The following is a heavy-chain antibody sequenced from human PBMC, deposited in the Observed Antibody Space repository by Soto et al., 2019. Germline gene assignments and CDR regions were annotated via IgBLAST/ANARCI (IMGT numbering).Heavy chain of an antibody. J-gene: IGHJ4*02. CDR2: ISGSGGST. Sequence: PGGSLVVACASSVFTFSSYAMSWVRQAPGKGLEWVSAISGSGGSTYYADSVKGRFTISRDNSKNTLYLQMNSLRAEDTAVYYCAKTLNYYDSSGYFDYWGQGTMVTVSS. CDR3: AKTLNYYDSSGYFDY. D-gene: IGHD3-22*01. V-gene: IGHV3-23*01. CDR1: VFTFSSYA.